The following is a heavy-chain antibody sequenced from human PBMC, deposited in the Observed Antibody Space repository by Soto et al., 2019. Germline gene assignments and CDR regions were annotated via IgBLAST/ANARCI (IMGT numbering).Heavy chain of an antibody. CDR2: IYHGVST. D-gene: IGHD3-22*01. J-gene: IGHJ5*02. CDR1: GYSISSGYY. CDR3: DRVGPWVPYYYDSSPYTFENWFDP. Sequence: PSETLSLTCAVSGYSISSGYYWGWLRQPPGKGLEWIGSIYHGVSTYYNPSLNSRVTLSIDMTNNHVSLILNSVTAADTAVYYCDRVGPWVPYYYDSSPYTFENWFDPWGQGTLVTV. V-gene: IGHV4-38-2*01.